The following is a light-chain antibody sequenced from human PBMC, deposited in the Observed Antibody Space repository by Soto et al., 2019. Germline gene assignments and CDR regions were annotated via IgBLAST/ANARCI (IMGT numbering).Light chain of an antibody. V-gene: IGLV2-14*01. J-gene: IGLJ2*01. CDR2: DVS. CDR3: SSFTSSTTVV. CDR1: SSDVGGYNY. Sequence: QSALTQPASVSGSPGQSITISCTGTSSDVGGYNYASWYQQHPGKAPKLMIYDVSDRPSGVSIRFSGSKSGNTASLTISGLQAEDEADYYCSSFTSSTTVVFGGGTKLTVL.